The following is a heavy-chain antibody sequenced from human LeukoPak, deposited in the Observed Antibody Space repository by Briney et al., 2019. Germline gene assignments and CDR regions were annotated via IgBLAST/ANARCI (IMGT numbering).Heavy chain of an antibody. J-gene: IGHJ4*02. V-gene: IGHV4-34*01. CDR1: GGSFSGYY. CDR2: INHSGST. D-gene: IGHD1-26*01. CDR3: ASGLVGGGSYRY. Sequence: SETLSLTCAVYGGSFSGYYWSWIRQPPGKGLEWIGEINHSGSTNYNPSLKSRVTISVDTSKNQFSLKLSSVTAADTAVYYCASGLVGGGSYRYWGQGTLVTVSS.